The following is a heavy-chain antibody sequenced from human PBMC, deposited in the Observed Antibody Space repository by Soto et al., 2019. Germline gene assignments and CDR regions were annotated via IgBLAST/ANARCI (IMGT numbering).Heavy chain of an antibody. CDR2: ISHDGNIK. V-gene: IGHV3-30*18. CDR3: AKELAYGDFWRGRES. D-gene: IGHD3-3*01. J-gene: IGHJ4*02. Sequence: QVQLVESGGGVVQPGRSLRLSCAASGFSFSSYAMHWVRQAPGKGQEWVAIISHDGNIKRYADFVEGRFIVFRDNSNNNLLLQMESLKTDDAAVYYCAKELAYGDFWRGRESGGQGTLVTVAS. CDR1: GFSFSSYA.